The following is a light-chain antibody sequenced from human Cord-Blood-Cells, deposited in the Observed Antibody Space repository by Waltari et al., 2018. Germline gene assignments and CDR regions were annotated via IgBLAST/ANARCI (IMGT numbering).Light chain of an antibody. V-gene: IGLV2-14*01. CDR1: SSDVGGYNY. CDR2: DVS. J-gene: IGLJ3*02. Sequence: QSALTQPASVSGSPGQSITISSTATSSDVGGYNYVSWYQQHPAKPPKLMIYDVSKRPSGVSNRFSGSKSGNTASLTISGLQAEDEADYYCSSYTSSSTWVFGGGTKLTVL. CDR3: SSYTSSSTWV.